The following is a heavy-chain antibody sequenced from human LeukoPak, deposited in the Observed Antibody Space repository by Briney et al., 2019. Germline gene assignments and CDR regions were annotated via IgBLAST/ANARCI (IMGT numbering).Heavy chain of an antibody. V-gene: IGHV1-2*02. Sequence: ASVKVSCKASGYTFTGYYMHWVRQAPGQGLEWMGWINPNSGGTNYAQKLQGRVTMTRDTSISTAYMELSRLRSDEKAVYYCGRVQGIAAAGAVGGFGMDVWGQGTTVTVSS. CDR1: GYTFTGYY. D-gene: IGHD6-13*01. CDR2: INPNSGGT. CDR3: GRVQGIAAAGAVGGFGMDV. J-gene: IGHJ6*02.